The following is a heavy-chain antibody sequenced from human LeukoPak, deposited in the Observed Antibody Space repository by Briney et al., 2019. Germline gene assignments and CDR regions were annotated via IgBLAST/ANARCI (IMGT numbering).Heavy chain of an antibody. CDR1: GFTFSSYS. J-gene: IGHJ3*02. V-gene: IGHV3-21*01. CDR3: ARASSKQLAGYLPDGFDI. D-gene: IGHD3-9*01. Sequence: GRSLRLSCAASGFTFSSYSMNWVRQAPGKGLEWVSSISSSGTYVYYADSVKGRFTISRDNAKNSLSLQMNSLRADDAAVYYCARASSKQLAGYLPDGFDIWGQGTIVTVSS. CDR2: ISSSGTYV.